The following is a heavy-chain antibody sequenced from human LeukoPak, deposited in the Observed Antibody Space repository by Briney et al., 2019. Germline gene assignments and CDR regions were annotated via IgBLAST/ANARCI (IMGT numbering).Heavy chain of an antibody. CDR2: ISSSSTYI. CDR1: GFTFSSYT. CDR3: ARDGADSSVDNDAFDI. V-gene: IGHV3-21*01. J-gene: IGHJ3*02. Sequence: GGSLRLSCAASGFTFSSYTMGWVRQAPGKGLEWVSSISSSSTYIYYPDSVKGRFTISRDNAKNSLYLQMNSLRAEDTAVYYCARDGADSSVDNDAFDIWGQGTMVTVSS. D-gene: IGHD3-22*01.